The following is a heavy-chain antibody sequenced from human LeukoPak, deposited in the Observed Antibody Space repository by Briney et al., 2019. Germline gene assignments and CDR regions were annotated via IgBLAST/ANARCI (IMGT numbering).Heavy chain of an antibody. CDR1: GNTFAGYY. CDR3: ARGPIGGLRKGFDI. V-gene: IGHV1-2*02. Sequence: ASVSVSCKASGNTFAGYYVHWVRQAPGQGLDGMGWINTHNGATNYAQHFQGRVTMTTDTAVTTAYMDLDGLISDDAAVYFCARGPIGGLRKGFDIWGQGTLVTVSS. J-gene: IGHJ4*02. CDR2: INTHNGAT. D-gene: IGHD1-26*01.